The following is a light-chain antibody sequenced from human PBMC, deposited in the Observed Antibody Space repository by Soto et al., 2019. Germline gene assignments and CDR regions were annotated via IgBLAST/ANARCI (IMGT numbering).Light chain of an antibody. CDR2: WAS. CDR3: QQYYSTPWT. J-gene: IGKJ1*01. Sequence: DIVMTQSPDSLAVSLGERATINCKSSQSVLYSSNNKNYLAWYQQKPGQPPKLLIYWASTRESGGPDRVSGSGSCTDFTLTISSLQAEDVAVYYCQQYYSTPWTFGQGTKVEIK. CDR1: QSVLYSSNNKNY. V-gene: IGKV4-1*01.